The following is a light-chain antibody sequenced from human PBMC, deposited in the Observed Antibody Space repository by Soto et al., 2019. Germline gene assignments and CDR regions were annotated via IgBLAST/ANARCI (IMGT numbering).Light chain of an antibody. CDR1: QSVNTKY. V-gene: IGKV3-20*01. Sequence: EIVLTQSPGTLSLSPGERATLSCRASQSVNTKYLAWYQQKPGQAPRLLIYGVSSRATGIPDRFSGSGSGTDFILTISRVEPEDFAVYYCQQFGTSPLVTFCPVTKVDIK. J-gene: IGKJ3*01. CDR3: QQFGTSPLVT. CDR2: GVS.